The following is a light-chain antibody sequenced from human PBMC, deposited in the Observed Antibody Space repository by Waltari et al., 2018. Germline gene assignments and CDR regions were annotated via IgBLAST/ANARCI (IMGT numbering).Light chain of an antibody. CDR3: QQYGSSPRYT. CDR2: GTS. J-gene: IGKJ2*01. CDR1: QSVSSS. V-gene: IGKV3-20*01. Sequence: EIVMTQSPATLSLSPGERATLSCRASQSVSSSLAWYQQKPGQAPRLLIYGTSSRATGIPDRFSGSGSGTDFTLTISRLEPEDFAVYYCQQYGSSPRYTFGQGTKLEI.